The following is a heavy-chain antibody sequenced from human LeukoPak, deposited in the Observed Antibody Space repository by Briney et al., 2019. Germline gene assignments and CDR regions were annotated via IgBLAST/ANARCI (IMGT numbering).Heavy chain of an antibody. Sequence: SETLSLTCTVSGYSISSGDYYWSWIRQPPGKALEWIGYIYYSGSTYYNPSLKSRVTISVDTSKNQFSLNLNSVTAADTAVYYCARQFEGGSDWFDPWGQGTLVTVSS. J-gene: IGHJ5*02. CDR3: ARQFEGGSDWFDP. D-gene: IGHD2-15*01. CDR2: IYYSGST. V-gene: IGHV4-30-4*01. CDR1: GYSISSGDYY.